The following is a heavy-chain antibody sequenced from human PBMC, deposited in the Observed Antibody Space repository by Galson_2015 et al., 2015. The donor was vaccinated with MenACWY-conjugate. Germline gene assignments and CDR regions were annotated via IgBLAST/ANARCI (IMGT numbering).Heavy chain of an antibody. CDR3: ATYCSSPSCYANGAY. CDR1: GFTFSRYW. CDR2: INSDGSAA. D-gene: IGHD2-2*01. V-gene: IGHV3-74*01. J-gene: IGHJ4*02. Sequence: SLRLSCAASGFTFSRYWMHWVRQSPGKGLVWVSRINSDGSAADYADPVKGRFTISRDNAKNTLYLQMNSLRAEDTAVYYCATYCSSPSCYANGAYWGQGTLVTVSS.